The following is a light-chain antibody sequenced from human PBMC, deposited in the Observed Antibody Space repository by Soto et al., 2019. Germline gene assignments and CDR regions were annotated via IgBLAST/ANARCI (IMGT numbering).Light chain of an antibody. Sequence: EIVMTQSPATLSVSPGETATLSCRASQSVSGKLAWFQQKPGQAPRLLIYGASSRATGIPDRFSGSGSGTDFTLTISRLEPEDFAVYYCQQYGSSLGVTFGGGTKVDNK. V-gene: IGKV3-20*01. CDR2: GAS. J-gene: IGKJ4*01. CDR1: QSVSGK. CDR3: QQYGSSLGVT.